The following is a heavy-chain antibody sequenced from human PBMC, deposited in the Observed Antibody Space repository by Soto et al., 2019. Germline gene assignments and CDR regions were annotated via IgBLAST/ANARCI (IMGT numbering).Heavy chain of an antibody. Sequence: EVQLVESGGGLVKPGGSLRLSCVASGFPFSTFSLHWVRQAPGKGLEWVSSISGSGASIHYGDSLKGRSTISRDNAKKTVSLQMHSLRVEDTAVYYCARDTRRGIYSAAGMDVWGQGTTVTVSS. CDR1: GFPFSTFS. J-gene: IGHJ6*02. CDR2: ISGSGASI. CDR3: ARDTRRGIYSAAGMDV. D-gene: IGHD1-26*01. V-gene: IGHV3-21*01.